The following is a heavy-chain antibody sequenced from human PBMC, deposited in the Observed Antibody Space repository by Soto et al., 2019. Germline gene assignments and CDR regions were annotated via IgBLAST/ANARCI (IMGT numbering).Heavy chain of an antibody. D-gene: IGHD1-1*01. J-gene: IGHJ4*02. V-gene: IGHV1-18*01. CDR3: ERGRYGDY. Sequence: QVNLVQSGAEVRKPGASVKVSCKGSGYTFTSYGIAWVRQAPGQGLEWMGWISAHNDNTNYAQKVQGRVTVTRDTSTSTADMGLRNLRSDDTAVYYGERGRYGDYWGQGALVTVSS. CDR2: ISAHNDNT. CDR1: GYTFTSYG.